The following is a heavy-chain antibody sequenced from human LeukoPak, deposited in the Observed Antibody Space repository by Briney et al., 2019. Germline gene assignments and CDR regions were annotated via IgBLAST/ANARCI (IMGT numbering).Heavy chain of an antibody. CDR3: AKAASSSWPSYYYGMDV. D-gene: IGHD6-13*01. V-gene: IGHV3-23*01. Sequence: GGSLRLSCAASGFIFSSYSMSWVRQAPGKGLEWASVITGSGGNTYYADSVKGRFTISKDNSKNTVYLQMSSLGVDDTAVYYCAKAASSSWPSYYYGMDVWGQGTTVTVSS. CDR2: ITGSGGNT. CDR1: GFIFSSYS. J-gene: IGHJ6*02.